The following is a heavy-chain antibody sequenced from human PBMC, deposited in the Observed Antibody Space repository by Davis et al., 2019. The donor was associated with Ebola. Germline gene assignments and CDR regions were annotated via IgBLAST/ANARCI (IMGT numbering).Heavy chain of an antibody. J-gene: IGHJ4*02. Sequence: HSQTLSLTCAISGDSVPINSGGWNWIRQSPSRGLEWLGRTYYSSKWYNESALSVKSRITISADTAKNQLSLHLNSVTPEDTAVYYCARGWLRSAFDQWGQGTLVTVSS. CDR1: GDSVPINSGG. D-gene: IGHD5-12*01. CDR2: TYYSSKWYN. V-gene: IGHV6-1*01. CDR3: ARGWLRSAFDQ.